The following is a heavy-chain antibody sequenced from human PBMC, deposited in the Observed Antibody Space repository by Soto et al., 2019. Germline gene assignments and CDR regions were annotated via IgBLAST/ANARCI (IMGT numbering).Heavy chain of an antibody. J-gene: IGHJ4*02. CDR2: IIPIFGTA. D-gene: IGHD1-1*01. Sequence: QVQLVQSGAEVKKPGSSVKVSCKASGGTFSSYAISWVRQAPGQGLEWMGGIIPIFGTANYAQKFQGRVTITTDKSTSTAYMELSSLRSEDTAVYYCARDPLGIQRSKNFDYWGQGTLVTVSS. CDR3: ARDPLGIQRSKNFDY. CDR1: GGTFSSYA. V-gene: IGHV1-69*06.